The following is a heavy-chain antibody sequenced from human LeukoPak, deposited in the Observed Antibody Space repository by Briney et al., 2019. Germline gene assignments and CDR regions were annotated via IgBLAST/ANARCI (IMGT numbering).Heavy chain of an antibody. Sequence: GGSLRLSCAASGFTFSSYAMSWVRQAPGKGLEWVSGISGSGRGVNTYYADSVKGRFTISRDNSKNTLYLQMNSLRAEDTAVYYCATTRSRLLWGPAEENDYWGQGTLVTVSS. D-gene: IGHD3-10*01. J-gene: IGHJ4*02. CDR1: GFTFSSYA. CDR2: ISGSGRGVNT. V-gene: IGHV3-23*01. CDR3: ATTRSRLLWGPAEENDY.